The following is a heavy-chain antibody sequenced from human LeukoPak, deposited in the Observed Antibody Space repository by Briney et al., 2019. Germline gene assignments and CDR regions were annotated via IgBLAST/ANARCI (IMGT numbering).Heavy chain of an antibody. CDR3: ARDYDSTGQIDY. Sequence: PGGSLRLSCAASGFTFSCYTMNWVRQAPGKGLEWISYISSSSSTTYYADSVRGRFTISRDNAKNSLYLQMNSLRDEDTAVYYCARDYDSTGQIDYWGQGTLVTVSS. CDR2: ISSSSSTT. CDR1: GFTFSCYT. V-gene: IGHV3-48*02. D-gene: IGHD3-22*01. J-gene: IGHJ4*02.